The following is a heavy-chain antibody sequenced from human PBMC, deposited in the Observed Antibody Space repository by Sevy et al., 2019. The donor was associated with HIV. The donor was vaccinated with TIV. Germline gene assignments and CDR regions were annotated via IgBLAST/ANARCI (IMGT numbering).Heavy chain of an antibody. D-gene: IGHD3-10*01. V-gene: IGHV4-59*01. CDR3: AGVGRVTMVRGVFNDAFDI. J-gene: IGHJ3*02. CDR2: IYYSGST. CDR1: GGSISGYY. Sequence: SETLSLTCTVSGGSISGYYWSWIRQPPGRGLEWIGYIYYSGSTNYNPSLKSRVTISVDTSKNQFPLKMRSVTAADTAGYYCAGVGRVTMVRGVFNDAFDIWGQGTMVTVSS.